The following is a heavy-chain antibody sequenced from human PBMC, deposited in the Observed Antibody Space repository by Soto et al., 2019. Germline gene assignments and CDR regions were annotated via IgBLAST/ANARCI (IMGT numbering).Heavy chain of an antibody. V-gene: IGHV4-31*03. CDR1: GGSISSGGYY. CDR3: ARTSIRRDYDSSGYHAEPNNWFDP. D-gene: IGHD3-22*01. CDR2: IYYSGST. Sequence: SETLSLTCTVSGGSISSGGYYWSWIRQHPGKGLEWIGYIYYSGSTYYNPSLKSRVTISVDTSKNQFSLKLSSVTAADTAVYYCARTSIRRDYDSSGYHAEPNNWFDPWAQGTLVTVSS. J-gene: IGHJ5*02.